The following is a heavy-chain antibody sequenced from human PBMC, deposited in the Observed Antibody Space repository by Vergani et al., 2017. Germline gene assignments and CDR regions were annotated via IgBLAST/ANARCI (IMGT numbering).Heavy chain of an antibody. D-gene: IGHD3-10*01. CDR2: IKSKTDGGTI. V-gene: IGHV3-15*01. CDR1: GFTFSNAW. CDR3: TTDLLLWFGVHDGLDV. Sequence: EVQLVESGGGLVKPGGSLRLSCAASGFTFSNAWMSWVRQAPGKGLEWVGRIKSKTDGGTIDYAALVKGRFTISRDDSKNTLYLQMNSLKTEDTAVYYCTTDLLLWFGVHDGLDVWGQGTMVTVSS. J-gene: IGHJ3*01.